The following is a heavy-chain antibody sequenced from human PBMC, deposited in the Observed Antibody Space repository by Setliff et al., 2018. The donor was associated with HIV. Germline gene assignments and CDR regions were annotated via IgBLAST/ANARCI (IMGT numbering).Heavy chain of an antibody. V-gene: IGHV3-23*01. J-gene: IGHJ3*02. Sequence: GGSLRLSCEGSTFTFSQSPMTWVRQAPGKGLQWVAYISGPSHSILYEDSVKGRFIISRDNSKNTLYLQMNSLRVEDTAIYYCATLWFGSRDAFDIWGQGTMVTVSS. CDR1: TFTFSQSP. CDR2: ISGPSHSI. D-gene: IGHD3-10*01. CDR3: ATLWFGSRDAFDI.